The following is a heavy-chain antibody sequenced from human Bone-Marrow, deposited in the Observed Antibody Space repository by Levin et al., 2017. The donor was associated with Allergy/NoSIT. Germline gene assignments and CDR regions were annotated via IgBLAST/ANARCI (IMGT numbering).Heavy chain of an antibody. CDR1: GFTVNRHY. V-gene: IGHV3-53*01. Sequence: PGGSLRLSCAVSGFTVNRHYMSWVRQPPGKGLEWVSVIYSSGRTYYADSVKGRFTISRDMSKNTLYLQMNSLRVDDTAVYYCATHDWFDPWGQGTLVTVSS. J-gene: IGHJ5*02. CDR3: ATHDWFDP. CDR2: IYSSGRT.